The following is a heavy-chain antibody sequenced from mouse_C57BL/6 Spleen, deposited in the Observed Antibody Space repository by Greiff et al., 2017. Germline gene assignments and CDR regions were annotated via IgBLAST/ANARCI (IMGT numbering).Heavy chain of an antibody. CDR1: GYSITSGYY. J-gene: IGHJ4*01. CDR3: ARANYYGSSYDYAMDY. V-gene: IGHV3-6*01. Sequence: EVKLMESGPGLVKPSQSLSLTCSVTGYSITSGYYWNWIRQFPGNKLEWMGYISYDGSNNYNPSLKNRISITRDTSKNQFFLKLNSVTTEDTATYYCARANYYGSSYDYAMDYWGQGTSVTVSS. D-gene: IGHD1-1*01. CDR2: ISYDGSN.